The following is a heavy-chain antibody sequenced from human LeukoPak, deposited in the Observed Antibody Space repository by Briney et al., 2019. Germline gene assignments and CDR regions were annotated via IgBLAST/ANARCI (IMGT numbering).Heavy chain of an antibody. D-gene: IGHD5-18*01. Sequence: PGGSLRLSCAASGFTFSSYGMHWVRQAPGKGLEWVAFIRYDGSKKYYGDSVKGRLTISRDNSKNTLYLQMNSLRNEDTAVYFCAGYKYGPGPPFDVWGQGTMVTVSS. CDR2: IRYDGSKK. V-gene: IGHV3-30*02. J-gene: IGHJ3*01. CDR1: GFTFSSYG. CDR3: AGYKYGPGPPFDV.